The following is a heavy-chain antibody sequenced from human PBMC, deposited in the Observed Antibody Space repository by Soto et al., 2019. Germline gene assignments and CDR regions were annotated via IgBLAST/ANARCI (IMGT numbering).Heavy chain of an antibody. CDR2: ISYDGSNK. J-gene: IGHJ4*02. D-gene: IGHD5-18*01. Sequence: GGSLRLSCAASGFTFSSYGMHWVRQAPGKGLEWVAVISYDGSNKYYADSVKGRFTISRDNSKNTLYLQMNSLRAEDTAVYYCAKWVSGYSYGFIDYWGQGTLVTVSS. V-gene: IGHV3-30*18. CDR3: AKWVSGYSYGFIDY. CDR1: GFTFSSYG.